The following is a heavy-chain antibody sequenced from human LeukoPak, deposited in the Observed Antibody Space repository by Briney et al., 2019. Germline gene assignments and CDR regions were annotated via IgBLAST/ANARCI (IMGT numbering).Heavy chain of an antibody. J-gene: IGHJ6*03. Sequence: GGSLRLSCAASGFTFSSYWMSWVRQAPGKELEWVANIKQDGSEKYYVDSVKGRFTISRDNAKNSLYLQMNSLRAEDTAVYYCAREVRGVYYYYMDVWGKGTTVTVSS. V-gene: IGHV3-7*01. CDR1: GFTFSSYW. D-gene: IGHD3-10*01. CDR3: AREVRGVYYYYMDV. CDR2: IKQDGSEK.